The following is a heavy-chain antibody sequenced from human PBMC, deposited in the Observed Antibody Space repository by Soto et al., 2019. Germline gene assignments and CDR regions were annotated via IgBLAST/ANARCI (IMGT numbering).Heavy chain of an antibody. V-gene: IGHV1-18*01. CDR1: GYTFTKFG. CDR3: ARETDYGGNFYYFDL. Sequence: QVQLVQSGPEVKKTGASVKVSCKASGYTFTKFGITWVRQAPGQGLEWMGWISGYNGHTKYAQKFQGRVTMTTDTSTSTAYTDLRSLRSDDTAVYYCARETDYGGNFYYFDLWGRGTLVTVSS. D-gene: IGHD4-17*01. CDR2: ISGYNGHT. J-gene: IGHJ2*01.